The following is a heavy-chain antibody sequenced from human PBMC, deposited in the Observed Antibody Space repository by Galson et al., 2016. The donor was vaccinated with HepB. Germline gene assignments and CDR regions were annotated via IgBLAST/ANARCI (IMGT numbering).Heavy chain of an antibody. D-gene: IGHD2-15*01. CDR1: GASISSRGY. Sequence: TLSLTCTVSGASISSRGYWSWIRQPPGKGLEWIGYIHYTGSTYYNPSLKSRVIISVDTSKNQFSLNLSSVTAADTAVYYCDGVVLGGDAAFDSWGQGTLVTVSS. J-gene: IGHJ4*02. CDR2: IHYTGST. CDR3: DGVVLGGDAAFDS. V-gene: IGHV4-31*03.